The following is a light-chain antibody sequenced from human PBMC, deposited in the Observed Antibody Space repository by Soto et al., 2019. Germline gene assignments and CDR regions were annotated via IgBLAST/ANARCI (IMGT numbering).Light chain of an antibody. CDR2: AAS. J-gene: IGKJ3*01. Sequence: DIQMTQSPSSLSASVGDRVTISCRASQGIKNYVAGYQQKPGKAPKRLIYAASTLQSGVPSRFSGSGSGTDFTLTISSLQPEDVATYYCQKQNHGPAVTFGPGTKVGV. V-gene: IGKV1-27*01. CDR1: QGIKNY. CDR3: QKQNHGPAVT.